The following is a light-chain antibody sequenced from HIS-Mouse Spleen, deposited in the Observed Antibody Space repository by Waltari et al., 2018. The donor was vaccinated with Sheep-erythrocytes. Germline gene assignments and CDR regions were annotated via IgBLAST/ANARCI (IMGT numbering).Light chain of an antibody. CDR2: EDS. CDR1: ALPTKY. Sequence: SYELTQPPSVSVSPGQTARITCSGDALPTKYAYWYQQKSGQAPVLVIYEDSKRPSGIPERVSGSSSGTMATLTISGAQVEDEADYYCYSTDSSGNHSVFGGGTKLTVL. V-gene: IGLV3-10*01. CDR3: YSTDSSGNHSV. J-gene: IGLJ2*01.